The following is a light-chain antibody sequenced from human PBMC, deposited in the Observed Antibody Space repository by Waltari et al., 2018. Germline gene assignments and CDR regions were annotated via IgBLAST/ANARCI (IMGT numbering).Light chain of an antibody. CDR1: SSNIGSNY. V-gene: IGLV1-47*01. J-gene: IGLJ3*02. CDR2: KNN. CDR3: AAWDDSLSGLV. Sequence: QSVLTQPPSASGTPGQKVTISFNGSSSNIGSNYVYWYQQLPGTAPKLLIFKNNQRPSGVPDRFPDSKSGTSASLAINGLRSEDEADYYCAAWDDSLSGLVLGGGTKVTVL.